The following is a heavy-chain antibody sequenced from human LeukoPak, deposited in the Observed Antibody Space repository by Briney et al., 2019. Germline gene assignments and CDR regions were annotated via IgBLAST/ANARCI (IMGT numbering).Heavy chain of an antibody. CDR2: ISGSGGST. CDR3: AKDSLYGSRSYWVY. CDR1: GFTFSSYA. Sequence: PGGSLRLSCAASGFTFSSYAMSWVRQAPGKGLEWVSAISGSGGSTYYTDSVKGRFTISRDNSKNTLYLQMNSLRAEDTAVYYCAKDSLYGSRSYWVYWGQGTLVTVSS. D-gene: IGHD3-10*01. V-gene: IGHV3-23*01. J-gene: IGHJ4*02.